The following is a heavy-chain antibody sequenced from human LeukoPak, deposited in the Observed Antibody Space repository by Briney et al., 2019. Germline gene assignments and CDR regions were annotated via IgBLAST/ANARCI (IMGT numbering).Heavy chain of an antibody. V-gene: IGHV4-39*01. CDR2: IYYSGRA. CDR1: GRYMRSSSYY. Sequence: SETLSLTCSLSGRYMRSSSYYWGWIRQPPGKGLEWIGEIYYSGRAYYNSSLKSRLTISVDTSWNQFSLTLSSVTAADTGVYYCARRRYYDSTGYLDWGQGTLVSVST. CDR3: ARRRYYDSTGYLD. D-gene: IGHD3-22*01. J-gene: IGHJ1*01.